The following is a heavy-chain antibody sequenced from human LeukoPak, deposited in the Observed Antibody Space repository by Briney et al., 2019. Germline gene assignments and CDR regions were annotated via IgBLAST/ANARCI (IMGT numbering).Heavy chain of an antibody. J-gene: IGHJ6*02. V-gene: IGHV3-30*04. CDR2: ISYDGSNK. D-gene: IGHD3-10*01. CDR1: GFTFSSYA. CDR3: ARDNWGSGSPLYYYYYGMDV. Sequence: PGRSLRLSCAASGFTFSSYAMHWVRQAPGKGLEWVAVISYDGSNKYYADSVKGRFTISRDNSKNTLYLQMNSLRAEDTAVYYCARDNWGSGSPLYYYYYGMDVWGQGTTVTVSS.